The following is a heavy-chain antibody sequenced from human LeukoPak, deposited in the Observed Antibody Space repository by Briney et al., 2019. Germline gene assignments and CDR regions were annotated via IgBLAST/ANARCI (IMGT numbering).Heavy chain of an antibody. CDR1: GYTFTSYG. V-gene: IGHV1-18*01. CDR3: ARVSGGVIITSYYFDY. CDR2: ISAYNGNT. D-gene: IGHD3-10*01. J-gene: IGHJ4*02. Sequence: GASVKVSCKASGYTFTSYGISWVRQAPGQGLEWMGWISAYNGNTNYAQKLQGRVTMTTDTSTSTAYMELRSLRSDDTAVYYCARVSGGVIITSYYFDYWGQGTLVTVSS.